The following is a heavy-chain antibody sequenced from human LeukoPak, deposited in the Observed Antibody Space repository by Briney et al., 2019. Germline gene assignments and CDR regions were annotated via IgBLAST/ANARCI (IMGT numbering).Heavy chain of an antibody. V-gene: IGHV6-1*01. CDR1: GDSVSSNSAA. CDR2: TYYRSKWYN. D-gene: IGHD3-22*01. CDR3: AREPFTYYYDSSGYLNYAFDI. J-gene: IGHJ3*02. Sequence: SQTLSLTCAISGDSVSSNSAAWNWIRQSPSRGLEWLGRTYYRSKWYNDYAVSVKSRITINPDTSRNQFSLQLNSVTPEDTAVYYCAREPFTYYYDSSGYLNYAFDIWGQGTMVTVSS.